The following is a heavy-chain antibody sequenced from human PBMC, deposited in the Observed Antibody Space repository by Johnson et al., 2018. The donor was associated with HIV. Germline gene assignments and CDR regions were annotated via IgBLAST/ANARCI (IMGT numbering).Heavy chain of an antibody. Sequence: QVQLVESGGGVVQPGRSLRLSCAASGFTFSSYAMHWVRQAPGKGLEWVAVISYDGSNKYYADSVKGRFTISRDKSKNTLYLQMNSLRAEDTAVYYCAGEWELLGSAVDIWGQGTMVTVSS. CDR3: AGEWELLGSAVDI. D-gene: IGHD1-26*01. J-gene: IGHJ3*02. CDR2: ISYDGSNK. V-gene: IGHV3-30-3*01. CDR1: GFTFSSYA.